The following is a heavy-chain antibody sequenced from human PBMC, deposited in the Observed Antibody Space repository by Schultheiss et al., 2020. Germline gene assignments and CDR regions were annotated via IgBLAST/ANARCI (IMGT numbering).Heavy chain of an antibody. CDR2: IYSGGST. Sequence: GESLKISCAASGFTFSSNYMSWVRQAPGKGLEWVAVIYSGGSTYYADSVKGRFPISRENAKNSLYLQMNSLRAEYTAVYYCAKEGFTGEGRYYSYGMDVWGQGTPVTVSS. CDR3: AKEGFTGEGRYYSYGMDV. D-gene: IGHD3-10*01. J-gene: IGHJ6*02. CDR1: GFTFSSNY. V-gene: IGHV3-66*01.